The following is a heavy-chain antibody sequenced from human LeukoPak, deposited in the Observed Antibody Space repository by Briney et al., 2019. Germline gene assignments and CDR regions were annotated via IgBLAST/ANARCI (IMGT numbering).Heavy chain of an antibody. V-gene: IGHV3-33*06. CDR1: GFTFSSYG. D-gene: IGHD3-16*01. CDR2: IWFDGGNK. CDR3: AKDSIYGGWGNAFDI. Sequence: PGRSLRLPCEASGFTFSSYGMHWVRQAPGKGLEWVAVIWFDGGNKYYADSVKGRFTISRDNSKNTLYLQVTSLRAEDTAVYYCAKDSIYGGWGNAFDIWGQGTMVTVSS. J-gene: IGHJ3*02.